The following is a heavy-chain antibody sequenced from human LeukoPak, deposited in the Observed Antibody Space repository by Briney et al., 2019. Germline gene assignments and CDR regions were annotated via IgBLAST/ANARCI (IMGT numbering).Heavy chain of an antibody. CDR3: ARNNGMDV. J-gene: IGHJ6*02. CDR2: VNRDGSET. CDR1: GFALSSHW. Sequence: GGSLRLSCAASGFALSSHWMTWVRQVPWRGPEWVANVNRDGSETYYLDSVKGRFTISKDNAKNSLYLQMNSQRAEDTALYHCARNNGMDVWGQGTTVIVSS. V-gene: IGHV3-7*03.